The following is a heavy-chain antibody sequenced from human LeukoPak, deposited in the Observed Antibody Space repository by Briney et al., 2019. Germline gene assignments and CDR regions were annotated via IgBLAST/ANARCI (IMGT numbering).Heavy chain of an antibody. Sequence: ASVKVSCKASGYTFTSYGISWVRQAPGQGLEWMGWISACNGNTNYARRLQGRVTMTTDTSTSTAYMELSSLRSEDTAVYYCAREATIAADLYLDPWGQGTLVTVSS. V-gene: IGHV1-18*01. CDR2: ISACNGNT. CDR1: GYTFTSYG. CDR3: AREATIAADLYLDP. J-gene: IGHJ5*02. D-gene: IGHD6-13*01.